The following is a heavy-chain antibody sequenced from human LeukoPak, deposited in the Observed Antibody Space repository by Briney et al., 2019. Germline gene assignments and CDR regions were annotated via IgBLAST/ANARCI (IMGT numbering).Heavy chain of an antibody. CDR2: IRYDGSNK. CDR3: ETPTYYYGSGSYYNPLDY. J-gene: IGHJ4*02. D-gene: IGHD3-10*01. Sequence: GGSLRLSCAASGFTFSSNAMSWVRQAPGKGLEWVAFIRYDGSNKYYADSVKGRFTISRHNSKNTLYVQMNSLRVEDAAVYYGETPTYYYGSGSYYNPLDYWGQGTLVTVSS. V-gene: IGHV3-30*02. CDR1: GFTFSSNA.